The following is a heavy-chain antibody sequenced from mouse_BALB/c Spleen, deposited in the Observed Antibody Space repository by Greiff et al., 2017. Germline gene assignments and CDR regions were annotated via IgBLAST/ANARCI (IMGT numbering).Heavy chain of an antibody. CDR1: GYTFTSYW. CDR2: IYPGSGST. CDR3: RVGSYDAMDY. D-gene: IGHD1-1*02. J-gene: IGHJ4*01. V-gene: IGHV1S22*01. Sequence: LQQPGSELVRPGASVKLSCKASGYTFTSYWMHWVKQRHGQGLEWIGNIYPGSGSTNYDEKFKSKGTMTVDTSSSTAYMHLSSLTSEDSAVCYCRVGSYDAMDYWGQGTSVTVSA.